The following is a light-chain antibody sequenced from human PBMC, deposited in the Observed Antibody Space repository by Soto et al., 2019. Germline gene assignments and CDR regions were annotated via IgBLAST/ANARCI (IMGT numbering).Light chain of an antibody. V-gene: IGLV2-23*02. J-gene: IGLJ3*02. CDR1: SSDVESYDL. CDR2: GVT. CDR3: CSYAGDNSWV. Sequence: QSVLTQPASVSGSPGQSITVSCTGTSSDVESYDLVSWYQQHPGQAPKVIIYGVTKRPSGVSNRFSGTRSGNTASLTISGAQGGDEAEYYCCSYAGDNSWVFGRGTKVTVL.